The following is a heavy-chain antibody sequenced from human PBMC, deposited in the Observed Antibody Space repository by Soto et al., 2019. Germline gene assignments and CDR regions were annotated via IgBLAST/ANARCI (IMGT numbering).Heavy chain of an antibody. J-gene: IGHJ4*02. D-gene: IGHD4-17*01. CDR1: GFTFSDYW. Sequence: GGSLRLSCAASGFTFSDYWMSWVRQAPGKGLEWVANIKQDGSEKYYVDSVKGRFTVSRDNAENSLYLQMNSLRAEDTAVYHCARALHDYGDYESFWGQGTLVTVSS. CDR3: ARALHDYGDYESF. CDR2: IKQDGSEK. V-gene: IGHV3-7*01.